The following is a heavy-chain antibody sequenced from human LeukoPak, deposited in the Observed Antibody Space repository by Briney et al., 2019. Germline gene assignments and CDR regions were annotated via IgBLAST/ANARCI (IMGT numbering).Heavy chain of an antibody. CDR1: GFTFSSYA. CDR2: ISGSGGST. CDR3: AKQGYCSSTSCSNYYYGMYV. V-gene: IGHV3-23*01. Sequence: GGSLRLSCAASGFTFSSYAMSWVRQAPGKGLEWVSAISGSGGSTYYADSVKGRFTISRDNSKNTLYLQMNSLRAEDTAVYYCAKQGYCSSTSCSNYYYGMYVWGQGTTVTVSS. J-gene: IGHJ6*02. D-gene: IGHD2-2*01.